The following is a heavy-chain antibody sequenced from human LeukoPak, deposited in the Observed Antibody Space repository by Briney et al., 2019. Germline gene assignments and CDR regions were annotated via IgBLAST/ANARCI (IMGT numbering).Heavy chain of an antibody. Sequence: GGSLRLSCAASGFTFSSYAMHWDRQAPGKGLEWVAVISYDGSNKYYADSVKGRFTISRDNSKNTLYLQMNSLRAEDTAVYYCARVLTYYYDSSGYSVDAFDIWGQGTMVTVSS. CDR1: GFTFSSYA. V-gene: IGHV3-30-3*01. CDR2: ISYDGSNK. D-gene: IGHD3-22*01. CDR3: ARVLTYYYDSSGYSVDAFDI. J-gene: IGHJ3*02.